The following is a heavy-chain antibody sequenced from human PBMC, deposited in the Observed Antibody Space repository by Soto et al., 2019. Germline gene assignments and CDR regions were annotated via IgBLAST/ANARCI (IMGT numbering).Heavy chain of an antibody. CDR1: GFTFTYSA. D-gene: IGHD6-13*01. CDR3: AKDSRVAAGGIIDF. CDR2: LGATGGST. J-gene: IGHJ4*02. V-gene: IGHV3-23*01. Sequence: GGSLRLSCAASGFTFTYSAMNWVRQAPGKGLEWVSALGATGGSTYYADSVKGRFTISGDNSMNTLFLQMNSLRAEDTAVYYCAKDSRVAAGGIIDFWGQGTTVNVSS.